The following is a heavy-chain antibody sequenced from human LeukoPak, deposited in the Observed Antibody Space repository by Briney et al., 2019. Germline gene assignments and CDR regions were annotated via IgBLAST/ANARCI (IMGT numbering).Heavy chain of an antibody. CDR3: ARGMLVGATGGVFAY. CDR2: ISYDGSNK. J-gene: IGHJ4*02. CDR1: GFTFSSYA. V-gene: IGHV3-30*04. D-gene: IGHD1-26*01. Sequence: GGSLRLSCAASGFTFSSYAMHWVRQAPGKGVEWVAVISYDGSNKYYADSVKGRFTISRDNSKNTLYLQMNSLRAEDTAVYYCARGMLVGATGGVFAYWGQGTLVTVSS.